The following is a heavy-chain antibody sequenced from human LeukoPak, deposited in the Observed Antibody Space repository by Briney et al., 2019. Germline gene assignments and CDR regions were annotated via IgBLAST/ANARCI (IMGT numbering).Heavy chain of an antibody. D-gene: IGHD1-1*01. J-gene: IGHJ4*02. CDR2: IYYSGST. CDR3: ARPHGPVNPLEE. V-gene: IGHV4-39*01. CDR1: GGSISSGGYY. Sequence: SETLSLTCTVSGGSISSGGYYWSWIRQHPGKGLEWIGSIYYSGSTYYNPSLKSRVTISVDTSKNQFSLKLSSVTAADTAVYYCARPHGPVNPLEEWGQGTLVTVSS.